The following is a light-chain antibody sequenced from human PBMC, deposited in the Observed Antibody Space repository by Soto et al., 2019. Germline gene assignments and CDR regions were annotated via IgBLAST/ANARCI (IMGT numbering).Light chain of an antibody. Sequence: DIQMTQSPSSLSASVGDRVTITCRASQGISNFLAWYQQKPGKVPKLLIYTASTLQAGVPSRFSGSGSGTDFTLTISSLQPDDFATYYCQKYNSDPYTFGQGTKMDIK. CDR2: TAS. CDR1: QGISNF. J-gene: IGKJ2*01. V-gene: IGKV1-27*01. CDR3: QKYNSDPYT.